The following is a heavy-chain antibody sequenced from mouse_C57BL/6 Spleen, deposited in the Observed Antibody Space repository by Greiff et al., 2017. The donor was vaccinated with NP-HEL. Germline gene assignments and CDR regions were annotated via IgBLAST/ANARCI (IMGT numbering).Heavy chain of an antibody. CDR3: ARRDYGYDWFAY. V-gene: IGHV1-82*01. Sequence: VKLVESGPELVKPGASVKISCKASGYAFSSSWMNWVKQRPGKGLEWIGRIYPGDGDTNYNGKFKGKATLTADKSSSTAYMQLSSLTSEDSAVYFCARRDYGYDWFAYWGQGTLVTVSA. CDR2: IYPGDGDT. CDR1: GYAFSSSW. J-gene: IGHJ3*01. D-gene: IGHD2-2*01.